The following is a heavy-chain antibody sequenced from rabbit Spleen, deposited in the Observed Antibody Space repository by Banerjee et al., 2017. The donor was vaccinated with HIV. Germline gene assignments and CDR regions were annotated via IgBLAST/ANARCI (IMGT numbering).Heavy chain of an antibody. J-gene: IGHJ4*01. Sequence: QEQLVESGGGLVQPGGSLKVSCKASGFDFSGYGVSWVRQAPGKGLEWIGYIDPVFGITYYANWVNGRFTISRDNAQNMLFLQLNSLTAADTATYFCARGSATMTMVITGFYLNLWGPGTMVTVS. CDR2: IDPVFGIT. CDR1: GFDFSGYG. CDR3: ARGSATMTMVITGFYLNL. D-gene: IGHD2-1*01. V-gene: IGHV1S47*01.